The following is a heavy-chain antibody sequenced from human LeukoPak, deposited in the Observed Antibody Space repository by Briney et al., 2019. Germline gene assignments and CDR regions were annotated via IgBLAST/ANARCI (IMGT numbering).Heavy chain of an antibody. D-gene: IGHD5-24*01. Sequence: GGSLRLSCAASGFTFTSYSMNWVRQAPGKGLEWVSTISGGGGSTYYADSVKGRFTISRDNSKNTLYLQVNSLRAEDTAVYYCARGRDGSQSPIDYWGQGTLVTVSS. J-gene: IGHJ4*02. CDR3: ARGRDGSQSPIDY. CDR2: ISGGGGST. V-gene: IGHV3-23*01. CDR1: GFTFTSYS.